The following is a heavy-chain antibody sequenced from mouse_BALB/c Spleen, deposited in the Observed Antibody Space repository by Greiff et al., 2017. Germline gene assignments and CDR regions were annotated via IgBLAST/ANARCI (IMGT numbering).Heavy chain of an antibody. V-gene: IGHV2-6-7*01. Sequence: QVQLQQSGPGLVAPSQSLSITCTVSGFSLTGYCVNWVRQPPGKGLEWMGMIMGDGSTTYNSALNSRLTISKDNSKNHVFLKMNSLQTDDTARYYCARDSEITGAMDYWGQGTSVTVSS. CDR1: GFSLTGYC. CDR2: IMGDGST. J-gene: IGHJ4*01. CDR3: ARDSEITGAMDY. D-gene: IGHD2-4*01.